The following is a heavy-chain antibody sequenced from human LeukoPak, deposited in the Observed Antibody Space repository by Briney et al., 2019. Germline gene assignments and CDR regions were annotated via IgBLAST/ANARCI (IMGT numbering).Heavy chain of an antibody. CDR3: ARGRGGDYVPSRFDY. D-gene: IGHD4-17*01. V-gene: IGHV3-23*01. CDR1: GFAFSGFA. Sequence: GGSLRLSCSGSGFAFSGFAMCWVRQAPGKGLEWVSSISGSGDNTYYADSVDGRFIVSRDNTKNTLYLQMNSLRAEDTALYYCARGRGGDYVPSRFDYWGQGTLVTVSS. J-gene: IGHJ4*02. CDR2: ISGSGDNT.